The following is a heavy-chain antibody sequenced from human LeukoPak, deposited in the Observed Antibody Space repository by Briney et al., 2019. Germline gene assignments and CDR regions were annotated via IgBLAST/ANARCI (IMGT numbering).Heavy chain of an antibody. CDR3: ARCRSESWYGGYYFDY. CDR1: GYTFTSYY. J-gene: IGHJ4*02. Sequence: GASVKVSCKASGYTFTSYYMHWARQAPGQGLEWMGIINPSGGSTSYAQKFQGRVTMTRDTSTSTVYMELSSLRSEDTAVYYCARCRSESWYGGYYFDYWGQGTLVTVSS. D-gene: IGHD6-13*01. CDR2: INPSGGST. V-gene: IGHV1-46*01.